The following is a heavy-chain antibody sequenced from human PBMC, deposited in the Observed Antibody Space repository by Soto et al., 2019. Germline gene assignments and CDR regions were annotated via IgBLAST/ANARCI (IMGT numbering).Heavy chain of an antibody. CDR1: GYSIRSSDW. CDR2: ITHGGST. J-gene: IGHJ6*02. Sequence: SETLSLTXAVYGYSIRSSDWWGWIRQPPGKGLEWIGHITHGGSTNYNPSLKRRVTMSVDPSKNQFSLNLTSVTAVDTAVYYCARMAVTTFYYYAMDVWGQGTTVTVSS. V-gene: IGHV4-28*01. D-gene: IGHD6-19*01. CDR3: ARMAVTTFYYYAMDV.